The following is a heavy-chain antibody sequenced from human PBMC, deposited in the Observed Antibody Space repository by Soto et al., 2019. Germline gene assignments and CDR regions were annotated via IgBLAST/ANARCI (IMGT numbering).Heavy chain of an antibody. V-gene: IGHV1-8*01. CDR1: GYTFTSCD. CDR3: ARTSYYYYYMDV. Sequence: ASVKVSCKASGYTFTSCDINWVRQATGQGVEWRGWMNPNSGNTGYAQKFQGRVTMTRNTSISTAYMELSSLRSEDTAVYYCARTSYYYYYMDVWGKGTTVTVS. J-gene: IGHJ6*03. CDR2: MNPNSGNT.